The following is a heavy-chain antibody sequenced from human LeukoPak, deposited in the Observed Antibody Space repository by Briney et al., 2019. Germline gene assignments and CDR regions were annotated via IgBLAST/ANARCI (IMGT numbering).Heavy chain of an antibody. Sequence: SETLSLTCTVSGGSISSYYWSWIRQPPGKGLEWIGYIYYSGSTNYNPSLKSRATISVDPSKNQFSLKLSSVPAAATAVYYCARTVTPSLPYFDSWGQGTLVTVSS. J-gene: IGHJ4*02. CDR1: GGSISSYY. D-gene: IGHD4-17*01. CDR3: ARTVTPSLPYFDS. CDR2: IYYSGST. V-gene: IGHV4-59*08.